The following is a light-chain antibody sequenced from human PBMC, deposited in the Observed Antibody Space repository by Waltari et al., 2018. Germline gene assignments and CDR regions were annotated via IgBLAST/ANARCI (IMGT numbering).Light chain of an antibody. J-gene: IGLJ2*01. CDR2: DDS. V-gene: IGLV3-21*02. Sequence: SYVLTQPPSASVAPGQDAPITCGGNNIGRKTVHWYQQKPGPAPVLVVYDDSDRASGIPERFSGSKSGDTATLTIGRVEAGDEADYSCQVWDGGRVVFGGGTKLTVL. CDR1: NIGRKT. CDR3: QVWDGGRVV.